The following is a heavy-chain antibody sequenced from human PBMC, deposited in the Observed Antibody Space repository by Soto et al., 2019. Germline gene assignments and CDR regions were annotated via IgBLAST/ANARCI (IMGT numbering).Heavy chain of an antibody. V-gene: IGHV3-33*01. CDR1: GFTFSSYG. CDR3: ARADSTVTTLIQRLNLSR. Sequence: PGGSLRLSCAASGFTFSSYGMHWVRQAPGKGLEWVAVIWYDGSNKYYADSVKGRFTISRDNSKNTLYLQMNSLRAEDTAVYYCARADSTVTTLIQRLNLSRWGQGTLVTVSS. J-gene: IGHJ4*02. D-gene: IGHD4-17*01. CDR2: IWYDGSNK.